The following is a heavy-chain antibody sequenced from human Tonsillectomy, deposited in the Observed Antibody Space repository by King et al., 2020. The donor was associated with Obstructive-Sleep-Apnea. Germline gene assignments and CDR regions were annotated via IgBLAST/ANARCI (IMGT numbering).Heavy chain of an antibody. CDR3: ARDYGDYVGGDY. CDR2: INPNSGGT. CDR1: GYTFSGYY. V-gene: IGHV1-2*02. Sequence: HVQLVESGAEVKKPGASLKVSCKASGYTFSGYYIHWVRQAPGQGLEHMGWINPNSGGTNYAQKFQGRVTMTRDTSITTAYMELSRLRSDDTAVYYCARDYGDYVGGDYWGQGTLVTVSS. J-gene: IGHJ4*02. D-gene: IGHD4-17*01.